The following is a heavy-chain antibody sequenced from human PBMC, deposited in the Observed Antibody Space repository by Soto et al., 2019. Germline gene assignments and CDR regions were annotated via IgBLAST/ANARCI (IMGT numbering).Heavy chain of an antibody. J-gene: IGHJ6*03. CDR3: GRHQGGNDYGDAPYYYYYYYMDV. V-gene: IGHV3-7*01. D-gene: IGHD4-17*01. CDR2: IKQDGSEK. Sequence: GGSLRLSCAASGFTFSSYWMSWVRQAPGKGLEWVANIKQDGSEKYYVDSVKGRFTISRDNAKNSLYLQMNSLRAEDTAVYYCGRHQGGNDYGDAPYYYYYYYMDVWGKGTTVTVSS. CDR1: GFTFSSYW.